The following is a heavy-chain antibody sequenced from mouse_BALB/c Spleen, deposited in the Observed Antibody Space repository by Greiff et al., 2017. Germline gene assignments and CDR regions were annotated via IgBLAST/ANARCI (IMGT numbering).Heavy chain of an antibody. CDR3: ARYDAFAY. J-gene: IGHJ3*01. CDR1: GFTFSSFG. V-gene: IGHV5-17*02. CDR2: ISSGSSTI. D-gene: IGHD2-14*01. Sequence: DVKLQESGGGLVQPGGSRKLSCAASGFTFSSFGMHWVRQAPEKGLEWVAYISSGSSTIYYADTVKGRFTISRDNPKNTLFLQMTSLRSEDTAMYYCARYDAFAYWGQGTLVTVSA.